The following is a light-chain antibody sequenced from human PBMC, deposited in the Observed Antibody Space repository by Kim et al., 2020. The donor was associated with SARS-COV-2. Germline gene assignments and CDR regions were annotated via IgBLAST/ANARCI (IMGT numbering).Light chain of an antibody. CDR3: QHDATFPV. CDR1: QGISIW. J-gene: IGKJ4*01. Sequence: VSAAVGDSVTITCRAGQGISIWLAWYQHRPGKAPQLLIYAASALQSGVPSRFSGSGSGTDFTLTISSLQPEYFATYYCQHDATFPVFGGGTKLEI. V-gene: IGKV1-12*01. CDR2: AAS.